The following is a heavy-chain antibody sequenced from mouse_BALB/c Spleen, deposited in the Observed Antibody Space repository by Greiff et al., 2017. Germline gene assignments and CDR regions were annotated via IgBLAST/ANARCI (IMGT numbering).Heavy chain of an antibody. Sequence: QVQLKQSGPGLVAPSQSLSITCTVSGFSLTGYGVNWVRQPPGKGLEWLGMIWGDGSTDYNSALKSRLSISKDNSKCHVFLKMNSLQTDDTARYYYAREAYCGNYGFAYWGQGTLVTVSA. V-gene: IGHV2-6-7*01. J-gene: IGHJ3*01. CDR2: IWGDGST. CDR1: GFSLTGYG. D-gene: IGHD2-10*01. CDR3: AREAYCGNYGFAY.